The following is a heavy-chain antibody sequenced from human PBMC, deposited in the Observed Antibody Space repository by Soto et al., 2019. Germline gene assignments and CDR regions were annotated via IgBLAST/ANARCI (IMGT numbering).Heavy chain of an antibody. J-gene: IGHJ5*02. CDR2: IYHSGST. CDR1: GGSLSGYY. Sequence: QVQLQQWGAGLLKPSETLSLTCAVYGGSLSGYYWSWIRQPPGKGLEWIGEIYHSGSTNYNPSLKSRVXIXXXXXXXQFXLXXXSXXAXXXAXYYCAKGWGSLWSWGQGTLVTVSS. CDR3: AKGWGSLWS. V-gene: IGHV4-34*01. D-gene: IGHD3-16*01.